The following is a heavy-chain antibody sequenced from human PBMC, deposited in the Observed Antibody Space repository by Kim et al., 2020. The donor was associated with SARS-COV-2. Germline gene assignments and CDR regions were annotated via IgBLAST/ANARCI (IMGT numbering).Heavy chain of an antibody. Sequence: GGSLRLSCAASGFTFSDYYMSWIRQAPGKGLEWVSYISSSGSTIYYADSVKGRFTISRDNAKNSLYLQMNSLRAEDTAVYYCAREYGSGSYYIYYYYGMDVWGQGTTVTVSS. D-gene: IGHD3-10*01. CDR1: GFTFSDYY. CDR2: ISSSGSTI. CDR3: AREYGSGSYYIYYYYGMDV. J-gene: IGHJ6*02. V-gene: IGHV3-11*04.